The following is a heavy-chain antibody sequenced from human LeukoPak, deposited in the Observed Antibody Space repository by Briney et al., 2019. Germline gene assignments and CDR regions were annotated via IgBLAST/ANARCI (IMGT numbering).Heavy chain of an antibody. CDR2: IIPIFGTT. D-gene: IGHD1-7*01. CDR3: ARDLPGITGTTCGFDI. Sequence: GSSVKVSCKASGGTVRRFGISWVRQAPGQGLEWMGGIIPIFGTTSYVQKFQGRVTINADESTSTAYMELSSLRSEDTAVYYCARDLPGITGTTCGFDIWGQGTMVTVSS. CDR1: GGTVRRFG. V-gene: IGHV1-69*01. J-gene: IGHJ3*02.